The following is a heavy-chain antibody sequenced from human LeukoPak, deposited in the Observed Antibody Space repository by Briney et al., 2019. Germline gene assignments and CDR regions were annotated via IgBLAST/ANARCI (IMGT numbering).Heavy chain of an antibody. CDR3: ATSLESYYYMDV. V-gene: IGHV4-61*01. J-gene: IGHJ6*03. Sequence: PSETLSLTCTISGGSVTSGSYYWSWIRQPPEKGLEWIGYIYYTGSTDYNPSRKSRVTISVETSKNQFSLQLSSVTAADTAIYYCATSLESYYYMDVWGKGTTVTVSS. D-gene: IGHD5-24*01. CDR2: IYYTGST. CDR1: GGSVTSGSYY.